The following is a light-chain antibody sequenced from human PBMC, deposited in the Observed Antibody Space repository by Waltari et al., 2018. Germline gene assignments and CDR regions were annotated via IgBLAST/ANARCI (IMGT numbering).Light chain of an antibody. Sequence: DIQMTQSPSSLSASVGDRVTITCRASQSIRSYLNWDQQKPGKAPKLLIYAASSLQSGVPSRFSGSGSGTDFTLTISSLQPEDFATYYCQQSYSTLITFGQGTRLEIK. J-gene: IGKJ5*01. CDR1: QSIRSY. CDR3: QQSYSTLIT. V-gene: IGKV1-39*01. CDR2: AAS.